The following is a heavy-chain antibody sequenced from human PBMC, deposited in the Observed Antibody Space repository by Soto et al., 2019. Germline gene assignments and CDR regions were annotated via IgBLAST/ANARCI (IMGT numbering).Heavy chain of an antibody. D-gene: IGHD2-8*01. J-gene: IGHJ6*02. CDR3: ARGDSTDCSNCVCSFFYNHDMDV. CDR2: IIPIFGTA. CDR1: GGIFTRYD. Sequence: QVQLVQSGAEVKKPGSSVKVSCKASGGIFTRYDIRWVRQAPGQGLEWMGAIIPIFGTANYAQKFQGRVTITADASTSTAYMELSSLRSEDTAIYYCARGDSTDCSNCVCSFFYNHDMDVWGQGTTVTVSS. V-gene: IGHV1-69*01.